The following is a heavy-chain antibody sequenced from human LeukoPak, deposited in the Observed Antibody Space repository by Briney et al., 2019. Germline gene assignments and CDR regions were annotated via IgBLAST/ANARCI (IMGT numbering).Heavy chain of an antibody. CDR2: TRNKANSYTT. D-gene: IGHD6-19*01. V-gene: IGHV3-72*01. CDR1: GFTFSDHY. Sequence: PGGSLRLSCAASGFTFSDHYMDWVRQAPGKGLVGVGRTRNKANSYTTEYAASVKGRFTISRDDSKNSLYMQMNSLKTEDTALYYGASGAVAGRFDYWGQGTLVTVSS. J-gene: IGHJ4*02. CDR3: ASGAVAGRFDY.